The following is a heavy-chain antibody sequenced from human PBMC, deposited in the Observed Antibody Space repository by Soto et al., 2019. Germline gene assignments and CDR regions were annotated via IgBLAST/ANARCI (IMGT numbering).Heavy chain of an antibody. D-gene: IGHD2-2*01. CDR3: ARGRAVVVPAARLDY. J-gene: IGHJ4*02. V-gene: IGHV1-2*02. Sequence: QVQLVQSGAEVKKPGASVKVSCKASGYTFTGYYMHWVRQAPGQGLEWMGWINPNSGGTNYAQKFQGRVTMTRDTSISTAYMELSRLRSDDTAVYYCARGRAVVVPAARLDYWGQGTLVTVSS. CDR2: INPNSGGT. CDR1: GYTFTGYY.